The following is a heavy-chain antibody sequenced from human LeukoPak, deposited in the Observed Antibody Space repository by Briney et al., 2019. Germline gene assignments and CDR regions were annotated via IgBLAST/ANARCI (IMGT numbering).Heavy chain of an antibody. Sequence: GGSLRLSCATSGFSFYNAWMNWVRQAPGKGLEWVGRIRSNSDGGTIDYAAPVKGRFTLSRDDSKDTLYLQMNSLRTEDTAVYYCAKATLRDKFIGSSSFDYWGQGTLVTVSS. CDR3: AKATLRDKFIGSSSFDY. D-gene: IGHD1-26*01. CDR1: GFSFYNAW. CDR2: IRSNSDGGTI. V-gene: IGHV3-15*07. J-gene: IGHJ4*02.